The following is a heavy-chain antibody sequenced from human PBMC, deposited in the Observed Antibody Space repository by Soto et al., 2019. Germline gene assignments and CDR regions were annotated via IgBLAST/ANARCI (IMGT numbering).Heavy chain of an antibody. D-gene: IGHD6-6*01. J-gene: IGHJ4*02. CDR1: GGSISSGGYY. CDR2: IYYSGST. V-gene: IGHV4-31*03. CDR3: ARGYGARPNFDY. Sequence: SETLSLTCTVSGGSISSGGYYWSWIRQHPGKGLEWIGYIYYSGSTYYNPSLKSRVTISVDTSKNQFSLKLSSVTAADTAVYYCARGYGARPNFDYWGQGTLVTVS.